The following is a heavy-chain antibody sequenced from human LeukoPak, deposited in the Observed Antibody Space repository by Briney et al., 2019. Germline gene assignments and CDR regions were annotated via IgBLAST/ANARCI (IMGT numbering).Heavy chain of an antibody. Sequence: GSLRLSCAASGFTFSSYSMNWVRQAPGKGLEWVSSISSSSSYIYYAGSVKGRFTISRDNAKNSLYLQMNSLRAEDTAVYYCARSDSSGYLPPYYFDYWGQGTLVTVSS. D-gene: IGHD3-22*01. V-gene: IGHV3-21*01. CDR2: ISSSSSYI. J-gene: IGHJ4*02. CDR1: GFTFSSYS. CDR3: ARSDSSGYLPPYYFDY.